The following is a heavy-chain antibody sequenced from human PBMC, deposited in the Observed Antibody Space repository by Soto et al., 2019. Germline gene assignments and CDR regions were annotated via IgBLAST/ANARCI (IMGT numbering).Heavy chain of an antibody. D-gene: IGHD2-2*02. CDR1: GGSISSYY. J-gene: IGHJ4*02. CDR2: IYTSGST. CDR3: ARELRYCSSTSCYTLFDY. Sequence: QVQLQESGPGLVKPSETLSLTCTVSGGSISSYYWSWIRQPAGKGLEWIGRIYTSGSTNYNPSLKRRVTMSVDTSKNQFSLKLSSVTAADTAVYYCARELRYCSSTSCYTLFDYWGQGTLVTVSS. V-gene: IGHV4-4*07.